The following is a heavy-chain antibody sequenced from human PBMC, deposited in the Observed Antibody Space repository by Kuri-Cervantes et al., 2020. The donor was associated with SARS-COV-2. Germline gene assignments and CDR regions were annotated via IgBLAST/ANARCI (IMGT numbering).Heavy chain of an antibody. D-gene: IGHD6-13*01. Sequence: ASVKVSXXASGYTXXSYYMHWVRQXPGXGLEWMXIINPSGGSTSYAQKXQGRXTXTRDTSTXTVYMELXXLRSEDTAVXXCARTRIAXXGTDAFDIWGQGTMVTVSS. CDR1: GYTXXSYY. CDR3: ARTRIAXXGTDAFDI. CDR2: INPSGGST. V-gene: IGHV1-46*01. J-gene: IGHJ3*02.